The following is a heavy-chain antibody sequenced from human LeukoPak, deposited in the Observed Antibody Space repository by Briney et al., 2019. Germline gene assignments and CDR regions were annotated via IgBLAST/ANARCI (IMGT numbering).Heavy chain of an antibody. Sequence: GRSLRLSCAASGFTFSSYAMHWVRQAPGKGLEWVAVISYDGSNKYYADSVKGRFTISRDNSKNTLYLQMNSLRAEDTAVYYCAKANWFDPWGQGTLVTVSS. CDR1: GFTFSSYA. J-gene: IGHJ5*02. V-gene: IGHV3-30*04. CDR2: ISYDGSNK. CDR3: AKANWFDP.